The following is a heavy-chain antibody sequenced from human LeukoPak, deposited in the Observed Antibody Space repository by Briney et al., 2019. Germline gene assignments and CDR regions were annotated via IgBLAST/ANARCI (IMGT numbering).Heavy chain of an antibody. CDR1: GASISSSY. CDR2: VHYTGGT. V-gene: IGHV4-59*01. D-gene: IGHD3-22*01. J-gene: IGHJ4*02. CDR3: ARGYFDVVGYSNPFDC. Sequence: PSETLSLPCTVSGASISSSYWRWIRQSPEKGLEWIGYVHYTGGTNYNPSLKSRVTISVDTSKNQFSLTLSSVTAADTAMYYCARGYFDVVGYSNPFDCWGQGALVTVSS.